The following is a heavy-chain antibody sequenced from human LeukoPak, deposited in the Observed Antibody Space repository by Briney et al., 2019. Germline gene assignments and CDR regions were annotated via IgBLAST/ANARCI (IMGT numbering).Heavy chain of an antibody. CDR3: AKSVGSGSYPRDFDY. CDR2: ISGSGGST. J-gene: IGHJ4*02. Sequence: GGSLRLSCATSGFTFSSYAMSWVRQAPGKGLEWVSAISGSGGSTYYADSVKGRFTISRDNSKNTLYLQMNSLRAEDTAVYYCAKSVGSGSYPRDFDYWGQGTLVTVSS. V-gene: IGHV3-23*01. CDR1: GFTFSSYA. D-gene: IGHD3-10*01.